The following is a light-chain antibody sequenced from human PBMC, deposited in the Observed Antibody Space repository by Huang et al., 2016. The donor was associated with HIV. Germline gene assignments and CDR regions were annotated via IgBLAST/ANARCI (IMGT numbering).Light chain of an antibody. CDR3: QQYHSLPWT. CDR2: ATS. V-gene: IGKV1-NL1*01. Sequence: DIQMTQSPSSLSASVGDRVTITCRASQGIGNSLAWYQQKPEKAPRLLLYATSALASGVPSIFSGSGSGTHYTLTINTLQPEDIASYYCQQYHSLPWTFGQGTKVEIK. J-gene: IGKJ1*01. CDR1: QGIGNS.